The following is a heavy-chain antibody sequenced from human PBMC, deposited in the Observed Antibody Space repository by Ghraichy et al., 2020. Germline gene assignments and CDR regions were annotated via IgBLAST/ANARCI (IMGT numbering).Heavy chain of an antibody. D-gene: IGHD6-6*01. V-gene: IGHV3-33*01. CDR3: ARSIAARPDFDP. CDR1: GFTFSSYG. J-gene: IGHJ5*02. Sequence: GSLRLSCAASGFTFSSYGMHWVRQAPGKGLEWVAVIWYDGSNKYYADSVKGRFTISRDNSKNTLYLQMNSLRAEDTAVYYCARSIAARPDFDPWGQGTLVTVSS. CDR2: IWYDGSNK.